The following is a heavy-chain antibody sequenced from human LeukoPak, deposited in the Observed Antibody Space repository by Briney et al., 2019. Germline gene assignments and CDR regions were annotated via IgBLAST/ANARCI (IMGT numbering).Heavy chain of an antibody. CDR2: IKQDGSEK. J-gene: IGHJ4*02. V-gene: IGHV3-7*05. D-gene: IGHD2-21*02. CDR3: ARLAVCGGDCFSGGVDFDY. CDR1: GFTFSSFW. Sequence: PGGSLILSCAASGFTFSSFWMNWVRQAPGKGLEWVANIKQDGSEKSYVDSVEGRFTISRDNAKNSLYLQMNSLRAEDTAVYYCARLAVCGGDCFSGGVDFDYWGQGTLVTVSS.